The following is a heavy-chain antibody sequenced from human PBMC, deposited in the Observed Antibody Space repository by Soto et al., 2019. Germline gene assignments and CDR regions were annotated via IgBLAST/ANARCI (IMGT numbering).Heavy chain of an antibody. CDR3: ARVGSFYDSSGYYEDY. J-gene: IGHJ4*02. D-gene: IGHD3-22*01. CDR2: IIPIFGTA. Sequence: SVKVSCKASGGTFSSYVISWVRLAPGQGLEWMGGIIPIFGTANYAQKFQGRVTITADESTSTAYMELSSLRSEDTAVYYCARVGSFYDSSGYYEDYWGQGTLVTVSS. V-gene: IGHV1-69*13. CDR1: GGTFSSYV.